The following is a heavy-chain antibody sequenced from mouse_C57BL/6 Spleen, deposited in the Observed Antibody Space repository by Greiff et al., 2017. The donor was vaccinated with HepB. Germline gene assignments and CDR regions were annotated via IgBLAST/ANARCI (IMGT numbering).Heavy chain of an antibody. CDR2: IDPETGGT. Sequence: QVQLQQSGAELVRPGASVTLSCKASGYTFTDYEMHWVKQTPVHGLEWIGAIDPETGGTAYNQKFKGKAILTADKSSSTAYMELRSLTSEDSAVYYCTREAYYGSSYYFDYWGQGTTLTVSS. CDR3: TREAYYGSSYYFDY. V-gene: IGHV1-15*01. J-gene: IGHJ2*01. D-gene: IGHD1-1*01. CDR1: GYTFTDYE.